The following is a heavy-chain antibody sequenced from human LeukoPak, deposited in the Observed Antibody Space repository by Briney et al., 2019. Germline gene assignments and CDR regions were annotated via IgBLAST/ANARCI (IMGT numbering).Heavy chain of an antibody. Sequence: SETLSLTCTVSGGSDSSGGYYWSWIRQPPGKGLEWIGYIHYSGSTKYNPSLKSRVTISVDTSKNQFSLKLSSVTAADTAVYYCARSGRGSSAGFDYWGQGTLVTVSS. CDR2: IHYSGST. V-gene: IGHV4-61*08. CDR3: ARSGRGSSAGFDY. D-gene: IGHD3-10*01. J-gene: IGHJ4*02. CDR1: GGSDSSGGYY.